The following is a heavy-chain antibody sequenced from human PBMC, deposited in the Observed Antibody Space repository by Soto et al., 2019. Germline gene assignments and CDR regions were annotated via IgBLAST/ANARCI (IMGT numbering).Heavy chain of an antibody. CDR2: IYYSGST. V-gene: IGHV4-31*03. CDR1: GGSISSGGYY. D-gene: IGHD3-22*01. J-gene: IGHJ3*02. CDR3: ARVPSITMIARAFDI. Sequence: SETLSLTCTVSGGSISSGGYYWSLIRQHPGKGLEWIGYIYYSGSTYYNPSLKSRVTISVDTSKNQFSLKLSSVTAADTAVYYCARVPSITMIARAFDIWGQGTMATVSS.